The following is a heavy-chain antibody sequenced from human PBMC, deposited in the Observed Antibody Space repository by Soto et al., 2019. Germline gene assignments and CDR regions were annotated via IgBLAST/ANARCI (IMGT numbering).Heavy chain of an antibody. CDR3: ARDMRRYGDSFRKAAY. J-gene: IGHJ4*02. D-gene: IGHD4-17*01. V-gene: IGHV3-11*06. CDR1: GFTFSDYY. CDR2: ISSSSSYT. Sequence: GGSLRLSCAASGFTFSDYYMSWIRQAPGKGLEWVSYISSSSSYTNYADSVKGRFTISRDNAKNSLYLQMNSLRAEDTAVYYCARDMRRYGDSFRKAAYWGQGTLVTVSS.